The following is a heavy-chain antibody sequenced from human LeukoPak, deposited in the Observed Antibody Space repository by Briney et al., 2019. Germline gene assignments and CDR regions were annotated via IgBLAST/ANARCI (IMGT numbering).Heavy chain of an antibody. D-gene: IGHD3-3*01. CDR1: GFTFGKYW. Sequence: PGGSLRLSCVASGFTFGKYWMSWVRQAPGKGLEWVAHIKLDGSEKNYVDSVKGRFTISRDNTKNSLYLQMNSLRVEDTAVLYCARDQYDTWSRRGNFDSWGQGTLVIVSS. J-gene: IGHJ4*02. V-gene: IGHV3-7*03. CDR3: ARDQYDTWSRRGNFDS. CDR2: IKLDGSEK.